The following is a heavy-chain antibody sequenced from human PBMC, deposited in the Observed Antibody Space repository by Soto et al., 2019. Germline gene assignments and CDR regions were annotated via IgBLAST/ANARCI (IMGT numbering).Heavy chain of an antibody. CDR1: GYTFTGYY. D-gene: IGHD6-19*01. J-gene: IGHJ4*02. V-gene: IGHV1-2*04. CDR2: INPNSGGT. Sequence: ASVKVSCKASGYTFTGYYMHWVRQAPGQGLEWMGWINPNSGGTNYAQKFQGWVTMTRDTSISTAYMELSRLRSDDTAVYYCARASLSGWYGGFFDYWGQGTLVTVS. CDR3: ARASLSGWYGGFFDY.